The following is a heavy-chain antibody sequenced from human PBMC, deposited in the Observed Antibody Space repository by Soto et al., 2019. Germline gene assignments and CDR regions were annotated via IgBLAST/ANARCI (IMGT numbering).Heavy chain of an antibody. V-gene: IGHV3-66*01. J-gene: IGHJ4*02. CDR2: IYSGGST. CDR1: GFTVSSNY. D-gene: IGHD3-3*01. Sequence: GGSLRLSCAASGFTVSSNYMSWVRQAPGKGLEWVSVIYSGGSTYYADSVKGRFTISRDNSKNTLYLQMNSLRAADTAVYYCARAPETPSIFGVALPYFFDYWGQGTLVTVSS. CDR3: ARAPETPSIFGVALPYFFDY.